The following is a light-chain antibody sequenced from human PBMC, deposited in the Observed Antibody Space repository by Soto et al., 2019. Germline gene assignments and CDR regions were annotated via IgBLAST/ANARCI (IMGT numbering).Light chain of an antibody. CDR1: QSVSSY. J-gene: IGKJ4*01. Sequence: EIVLTQSPGTLSLSPGERATLSCRASQSVSSYLAWYQQKPGQAPTLLIYGASIREAGILDRFSGSGAGTDFTLTIRRLEPEDFAIDYCQQYDSSPVTFGGGTKVDIK. CDR3: QQYDSSPVT. CDR2: GAS. V-gene: IGKV3-20*01.